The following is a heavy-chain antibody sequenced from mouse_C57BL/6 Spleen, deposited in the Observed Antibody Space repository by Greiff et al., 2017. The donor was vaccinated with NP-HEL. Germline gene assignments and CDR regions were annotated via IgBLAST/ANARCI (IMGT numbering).Heavy chain of an antibody. V-gene: IGHV1-74*01. CDR3: AISHYYGSSWVAY. J-gene: IGHJ3*01. D-gene: IGHD1-1*01. CDR1: GYTFTSYW. CDR2: IHPSDSDT. Sequence: QVQLQQPGAELVKPGASVKVSCKASGYTFTSYWMHWVKQRPGQGLEWIGRIHPSDSDTNYNQKFKGKATLTVDKSSSTAYMQLSSLTSEDSAVYYCAISHYYGSSWVAYWGQGTLVTVSA.